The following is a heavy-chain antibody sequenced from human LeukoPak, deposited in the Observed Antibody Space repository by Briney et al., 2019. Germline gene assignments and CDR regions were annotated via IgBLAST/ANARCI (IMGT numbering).Heavy chain of an antibody. J-gene: IGHJ4*02. V-gene: IGHV3-23*01. CDR2: ISGSGGST. D-gene: IGHD3-16*01. Sequence: GGSLRLSCAASGFTFSSYAMSWVRQAPGKGLEWVSAISGSGGSTYYADSVKGRFTISRDNSKNTLYLQMNSLRAEDTAVYYCAKESRRIMITFGGVHHYWGQGTLVTVSS. CDR1: GFTFSSYA. CDR3: AKESRRIMITFGGVHHY.